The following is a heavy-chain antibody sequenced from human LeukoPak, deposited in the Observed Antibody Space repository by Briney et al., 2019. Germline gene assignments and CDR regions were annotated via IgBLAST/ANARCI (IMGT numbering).Heavy chain of an antibody. V-gene: IGHV4-59*01. CDR1: GGSISPYF. Sequence: PSETLSLTCTVSGGSISPYFWSWIRQPPGKGLEWIGYISYTGSTNYNPSLKSRVTISVDTSKNQFSLQLTSVTAADTAVYYCARDRGVPHYLFGIDFWGQGTTVTVSS. CDR3: ARDRGVPHYLFGIDF. CDR2: ISYTGST. J-gene: IGHJ6*02. D-gene: IGHD3-10*01.